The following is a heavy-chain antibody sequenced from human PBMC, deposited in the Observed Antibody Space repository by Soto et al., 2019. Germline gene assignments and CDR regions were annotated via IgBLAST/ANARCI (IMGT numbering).Heavy chain of an antibody. Sequence: GGSLRLSCAASGFTFSSYGMHWVRQAPGKGLEWVAVIWYDGSNKYYADSVKGRFTISRDNSKNTLYLQMNSLRAEDTAVYYCARENDFWSGPSPIENWFDPWGQGTLVTVSS. CDR2: IWYDGSNK. D-gene: IGHD3-3*01. CDR1: GFTFSSYG. J-gene: IGHJ5*02. V-gene: IGHV3-33*01. CDR3: ARENDFWSGPSPIENWFDP.